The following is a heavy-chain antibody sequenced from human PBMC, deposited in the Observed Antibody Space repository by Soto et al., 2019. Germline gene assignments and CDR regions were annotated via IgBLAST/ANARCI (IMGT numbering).Heavy chain of an antibody. V-gene: IGHV1-46*01. CDR3: AREGGSYTVGGSDSFDI. D-gene: IGHD3-16*01. J-gene: IGHJ3*02. CDR1: GYTFTSYY. CDR2: INPSGGST. Sequence: ASVKVSCKASGYTFTSYYMHWVRQAPGQGLEWMGIINPSGGSTSYAQKFQGRVTMTRDTSASTVYMELSSLRSEDTAVYYCAREGGSYTVGGSDSFDIWGPGTMVTVSS.